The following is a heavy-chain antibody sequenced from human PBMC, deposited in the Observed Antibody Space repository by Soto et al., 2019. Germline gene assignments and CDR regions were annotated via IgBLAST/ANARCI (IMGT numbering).Heavy chain of an antibody. D-gene: IGHD3-9*01. V-gene: IGHV3-64D*08. CDR3: VKDLGSRNYDILTGFYPFDY. CDR2: ISTNGGTT. J-gene: IGHJ4*02. Sequence: GGSLRLSCSASGLTFSSHAMHWVRQAPGKGLEYFSAISTNGGTTYYADSVKGRFTISRDNSNNTLYLQMSSLRTEDTAVYYCVKDLGSRNYDILTGFYPFDYWGQGALVTVSS. CDR1: GLTFSSHA.